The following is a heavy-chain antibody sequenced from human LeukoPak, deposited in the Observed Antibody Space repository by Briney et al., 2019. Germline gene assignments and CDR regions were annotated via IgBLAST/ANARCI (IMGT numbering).Heavy chain of an antibody. CDR2: ISGSGSST. D-gene: IGHD6-13*01. CDR3: AKHYGSSWDNLDY. CDR1: GFTFSSHA. Sequence: QPGGSLRLSCAASGFTFSSHAMSWARQAPGKGLEWVSAISGSGSSTYYADSVKGRFTISRDNSKNTLYLQMNSLRVEDTALYYCAKHYGSSWDNLDYWGQGTLVTVSS. J-gene: IGHJ4*02. V-gene: IGHV3-23*01.